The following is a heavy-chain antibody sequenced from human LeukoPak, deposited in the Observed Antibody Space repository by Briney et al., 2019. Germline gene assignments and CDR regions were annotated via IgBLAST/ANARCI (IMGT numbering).Heavy chain of an antibody. Sequence: GGSLRLSCAASGFTVSSNYMSWVRQAPGKGLEWVSVIYSGGSTYYADSVKGRFTISRDNSKNTLYLQMNSLRAEDTAVYYCAREGNYYGSGSYYEGMDVWGQGTTVTVSS. D-gene: IGHD3-10*01. V-gene: IGHV3-53*01. CDR3: AREGNYYGSGSYYEGMDV. CDR2: IYSGGST. J-gene: IGHJ6*02. CDR1: GFTVSSNY.